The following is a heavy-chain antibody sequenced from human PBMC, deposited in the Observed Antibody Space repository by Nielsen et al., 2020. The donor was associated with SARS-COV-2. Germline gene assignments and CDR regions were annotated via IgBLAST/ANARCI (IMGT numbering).Heavy chain of an antibody. CDR1: GYTFTSYG. Sequence: ASVKVSCKASGYTFTSYGISWVRQAPGQGLEWMGWISAYNGNTNYAQKLQGRVTMTTDTSTSTAYMELRSLRSDDTAVYYCARDPINAEAAAGRHNYFDYWGQGTLVTVSS. D-gene: IGHD6-13*01. V-gene: IGHV1-18*04. J-gene: IGHJ4*02. CDR2: ISAYNGNT. CDR3: ARDPINAEAAAGRHNYFDY.